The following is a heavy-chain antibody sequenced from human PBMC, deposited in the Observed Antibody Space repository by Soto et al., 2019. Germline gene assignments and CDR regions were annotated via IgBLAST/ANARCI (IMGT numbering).Heavy chain of an antibody. CDR1: GFTFSSYA. CDR3: AKDDSENNGVWEAFDM. Sequence: GGSLRLSCAASGFTFSSYAMSWVRQAPGKGLEWLSAMSGSGGSTYYADSVRGRFTISRDNSKKTLYLQMNRLRAEDTAVYYCAKDDSENNGVWEAFDMWGQGTKVNVS. D-gene: IGHD2-8*01. CDR2: MSGSGGST. V-gene: IGHV3-23*01. J-gene: IGHJ3*02.